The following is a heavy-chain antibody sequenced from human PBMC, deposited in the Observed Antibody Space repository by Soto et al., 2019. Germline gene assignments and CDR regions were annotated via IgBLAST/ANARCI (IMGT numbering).Heavy chain of an antibody. D-gene: IGHD2-15*01. CDR2: IIPILGIA. V-gene: IGHV1-69*08. J-gene: IGHJ4*02. Sequence: QVQLVQSGAEVKKPGSSVKVSCKASGGTFSSYTISWVRQAPGQGLEWMGRIIPILGIANYAQKFQGRVTITADKSTSTAYMELSSLRSEDTAVYYCAREMELDCCGGSCYSGFDYWGQGTLVTVSS. CDR3: AREMELDCCGGSCYSGFDY. CDR1: GGTFSSYT.